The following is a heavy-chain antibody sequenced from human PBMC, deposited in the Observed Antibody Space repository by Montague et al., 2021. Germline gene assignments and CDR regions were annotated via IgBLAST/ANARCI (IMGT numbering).Heavy chain of an antibody. V-gene: IGHV3-74*03. CDR1: GFIFYKSR. CDR2: VNGDGTSI. D-gene: IGHD3-22*01. Sequence: SLRLSCAASGFIFYKSRMHWVRQAPGKGLEWVSRVNGDGTSITYVDSVKGRFTVSRDNAKNTVYVQMNTLRAEDTAVYYCVKGGYYSYDALEIWGQGTVVTVSS. CDR3: VKGGYYSYDALEI. J-gene: IGHJ3*02.